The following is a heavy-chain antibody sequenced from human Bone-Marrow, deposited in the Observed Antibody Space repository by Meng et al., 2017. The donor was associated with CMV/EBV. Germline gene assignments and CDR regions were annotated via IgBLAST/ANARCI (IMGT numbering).Heavy chain of an antibody. CDR3: ARDRRDYDFWSHHYEYYFDF. CDR2: IYSGGST. D-gene: IGHD3-3*01. V-gene: IGHV3-53*01. Sequence: GGSLRLSCAASGFTVSSNYMSWVRQAPGKGLEWVSVIYSGGSTYYADSVKGRFTISRDNAENSLYLQMNSLRAEDTAVYYCARDRRDYDFWSHHYEYYFDFWGQGTLVTVSS. CDR1: GFTVSSNY. J-gene: IGHJ4*02.